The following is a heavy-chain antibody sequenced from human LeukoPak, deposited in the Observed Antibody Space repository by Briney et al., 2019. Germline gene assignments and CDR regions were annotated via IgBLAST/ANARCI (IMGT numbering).Heavy chain of an antibody. CDR2: IYTSGST. J-gene: IGHJ4*02. V-gene: IGHV4-61*02. CDR3: ARSGPGDY. CDR1: GGSISSGSYY. D-gene: IGHD7-27*01. Sequence: SETLSLTCTVSGGSISSGSYYWSWIRQPAGKGLEWIGRIYTSGSTNYNPSLKSRVTISVDTSKNQFSLKLSSVTAADTAVYYCARSGPGDYWGQGTPVTVSS.